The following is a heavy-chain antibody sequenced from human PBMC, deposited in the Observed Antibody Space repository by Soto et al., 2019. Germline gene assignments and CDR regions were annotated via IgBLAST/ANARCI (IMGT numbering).Heavy chain of an antibody. CDR3: ARVAVAGTSPHPHGFDY. J-gene: IGHJ4*01. Sequence: RASVEVSRKASGSIGTSHGIGWVRQAPGLRLEWMGWIGVYKGDTKYAQTVQGRVTMTTDTSTRIAYMELRTLTSDDTAVYYCARVAVAGTSPHPHGFDYW. D-gene: IGHD6-19*01. CDR1: GSIGTSHG. V-gene: IGHV1-18*01. CDR2: IGVYKGDT.